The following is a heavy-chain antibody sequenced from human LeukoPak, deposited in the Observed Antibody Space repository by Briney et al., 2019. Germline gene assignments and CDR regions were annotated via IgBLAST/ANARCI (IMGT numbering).Heavy chain of an antibody. D-gene: IGHD7-27*01. CDR1: GGSMIGYY. J-gene: IGHJ4*02. V-gene: IGHV4-59*01. CDR2: IYYSGST. Sequence: SETLSLTCTVSGGSMIGYYRSWIRQPPGKGLEWIGYIYYSGSTNYNPSLKSRVTISVDTSKNQFSLKLTSVTAADTAIYYCARGHWGCDYWGQGTLVTVSP. CDR3: ARGHWGCDY.